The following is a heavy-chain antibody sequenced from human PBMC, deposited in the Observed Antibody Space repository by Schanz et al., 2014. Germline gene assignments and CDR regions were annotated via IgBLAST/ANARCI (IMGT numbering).Heavy chain of an antibody. V-gene: IGHV1-46*01. D-gene: IGHD5-18*01. CDR2: INPSGGST. CDR3: ARGPAQGYSYGHNIGAYYYGMDV. Sequence: QVQLLQSGAEVKKPGASMKVSCKASGYTFTTYYMLWVRQAPGQGLEWMGMINPSGGSTTYAQKCQGRVTMTRDTSTSTVYMELSSLRSEDTAVYYCARGPAQGYSYGHNIGAYYYGMDVWGQGTTVTVSS. J-gene: IGHJ6*02. CDR1: GYTFTTYY.